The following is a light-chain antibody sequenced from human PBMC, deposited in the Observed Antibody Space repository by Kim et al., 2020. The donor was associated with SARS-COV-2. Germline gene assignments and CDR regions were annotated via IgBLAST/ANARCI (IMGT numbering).Light chain of an antibody. V-gene: IGLV3-1*01. CDR2: QDS. CDR3: QACDSSTAV. Sequence: VSTGQTASITCSGDRLGDKYACWYQQKPCQSPVLVIYQDSKRPSGIPERFSGSNSGITATLTISGTQAMDESDYYCQACDSSTAVFGGGTQLTVL. J-gene: IGLJ2*01. CDR1: RLGDKY.